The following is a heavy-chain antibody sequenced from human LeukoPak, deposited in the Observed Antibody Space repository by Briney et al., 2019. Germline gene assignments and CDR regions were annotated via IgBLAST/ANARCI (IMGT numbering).Heavy chain of an antibody. Sequence: GGSLRLSCAGSGFIFNNYAMHWVRQPPGKGLEWVSGISWNSGSIGYADSVKGRFTISRDNAKNSLYLQMNSLRAEDTALYYCAKDPSDYPTSPDYWGQGTLVTVSS. J-gene: IGHJ4*02. CDR1: GFIFNNYA. CDR3: AKDPSDYPTSPDY. D-gene: IGHD4-17*01. V-gene: IGHV3-9*01. CDR2: ISWNSGSI.